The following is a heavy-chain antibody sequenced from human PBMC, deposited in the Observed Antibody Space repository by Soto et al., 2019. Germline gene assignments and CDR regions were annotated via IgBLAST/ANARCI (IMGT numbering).Heavy chain of an antibody. CDR3: VRDRTATVPTSIDY. V-gene: IGHV3-48*03. D-gene: IGHD4-4*01. Sequence: EVQLVESGGDMVQTGGSLRLSCAASGFTFSNYEMNWVRQAPGKGLEWVAYISYTGSPTIYADSVKGRFTISRDNARDSLHLQMNSLRVEDSAVYYCVRDRTATVPTSIDYWGHGTLVTVSS. CDR1: GFTFSNYE. CDR2: ISYTGSPT. J-gene: IGHJ4*01.